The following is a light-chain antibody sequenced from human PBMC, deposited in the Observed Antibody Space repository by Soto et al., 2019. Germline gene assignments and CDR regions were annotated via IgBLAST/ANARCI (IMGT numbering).Light chain of an antibody. CDR1: QSVSSY. CDR2: DAS. CDR3: QQRSNWPPFS. J-gene: IGKJ3*01. Sequence: EIEFTQSPATLSLSPGERATLSCRASQSVSSYLAWYQQKPGQAPRLLIYDASNRATGIPARFSGSGSATDFTPTISSLEPEDFAVYYCQQRSNWPPFSFGPGTKVDIK. V-gene: IGKV3-11*01.